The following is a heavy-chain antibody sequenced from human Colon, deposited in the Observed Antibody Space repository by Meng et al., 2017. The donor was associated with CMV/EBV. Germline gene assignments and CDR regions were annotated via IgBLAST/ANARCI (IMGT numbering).Heavy chain of an antibody. CDR2: IYWNDDK. V-gene: IGHV2-5*01. J-gene: IGHJ4*02. D-gene: IGHD3-22*01. CDR1: SPSTRGVG. CDR3: AHRPPTYYYDSSGYYKN. Sequence: SPSTRGVGVCWIRQPPGKALEWLALIYWNDDKRYSPSLKSRLTITKDTSKNQVVLTMTNMDPVDTATYYCAHRPPTYYYDSSGYYKNWGQGTLVTVSS.